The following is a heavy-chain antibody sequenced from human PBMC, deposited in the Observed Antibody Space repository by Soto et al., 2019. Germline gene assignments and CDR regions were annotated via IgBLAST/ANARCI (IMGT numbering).Heavy chain of an antibody. CDR3: ARDGTGYNYGVKNYYFDY. Sequence: QVQLVQSGAEVKKPGSSVKVSCKASGGTFSSYGISWVRQAPGQGLEWMGGIIPIFGTTNYAQNFQGRVTITADESTSTAYMELRSLRSEDAAVYYCARDGTGYNYGVKNYYFDYWGQGTLVTVSS. CDR2: IIPIFGTT. V-gene: IGHV1-69*12. J-gene: IGHJ4*02. CDR1: GGTFSSYG. D-gene: IGHD5-18*01.